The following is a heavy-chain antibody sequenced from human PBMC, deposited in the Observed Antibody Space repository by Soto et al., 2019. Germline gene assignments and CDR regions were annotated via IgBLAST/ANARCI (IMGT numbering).Heavy chain of an antibody. CDR3: AKDLRMVRGVIIGYYYYGMDV. Sequence: GGSLRLSCAASGFTFSSYGMHWVRQAPGKGLEWVAVISYDGSNKYYADSVKGRFTISRDNSKNTLYLQMTSLRAEDTAVYYCAKDLRMVRGVIIGYYYYGMDVWGQGTTVTV. V-gene: IGHV3-30*18. J-gene: IGHJ6*02. CDR1: GFTFSSYG. D-gene: IGHD3-10*01. CDR2: ISYDGSNK.